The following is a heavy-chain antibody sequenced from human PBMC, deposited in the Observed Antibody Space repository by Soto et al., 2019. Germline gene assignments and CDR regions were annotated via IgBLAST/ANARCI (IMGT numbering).Heavy chain of an antibody. Sequence: PVGSLRLSFSASGFTFRGCAMHWVGQAPGKGLEYVSSISSNGGSTYYADSVKVRFTISRDNSKNTLYLQMSSLRAEDTAVYYCVKHKAVTASKSLLHXWGQGTLFTVSX. CDR2: ISSNGGST. J-gene: IGHJ5*02. V-gene: IGHV3-64D*06. CDR3: VKHKAVTASKSLLHX. CDR1: GFTFRGCA. D-gene: IGHD4-17*01.